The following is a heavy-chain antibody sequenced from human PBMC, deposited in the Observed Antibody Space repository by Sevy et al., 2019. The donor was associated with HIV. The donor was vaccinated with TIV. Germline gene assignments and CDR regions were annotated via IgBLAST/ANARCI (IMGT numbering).Heavy chain of an antibody. Sequence: SETLSLTCAVYGGCLSGYYWTWIRQPPGKGLEWIGEINHSGSTNYNPALKSRVTISVDTSKNQFSLKLRSVTAADTAVYYCARGDDYSALDYWGQGPLVTVSS. J-gene: IGHJ4*02. D-gene: IGHD4-4*01. V-gene: IGHV4-34*01. CDR1: GGCLSGYY. CDR3: ARGDDYSALDY. CDR2: INHSGST.